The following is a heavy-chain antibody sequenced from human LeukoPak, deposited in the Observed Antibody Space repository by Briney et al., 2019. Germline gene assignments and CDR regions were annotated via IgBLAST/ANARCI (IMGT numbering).Heavy chain of an antibody. CDR1: GGSFSGYY. CDR3: ARAYYDFWSGPPRLDFDY. Sequence: SETLSLTCAVYGGSFSGYYWSWIRQPPGKGLEWIGEINHSGSTNYNPSLKSRVTISVDTSKNQISLKLSSVTAADTAVFYCARAYYDFWSGPPRLDFDYWGQGTLVTVSS. V-gene: IGHV4-34*01. J-gene: IGHJ4*02. CDR2: INHSGST. D-gene: IGHD3-3*01.